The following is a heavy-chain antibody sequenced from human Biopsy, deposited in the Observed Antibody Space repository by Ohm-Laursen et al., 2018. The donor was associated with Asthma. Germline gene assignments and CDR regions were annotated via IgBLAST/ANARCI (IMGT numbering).Heavy chain of an antibody. Sequence: TLSLTCRVSGGYTGSSDHHWAWIRQAPGKGLEWIGFVFWSGSTHCSRSLERRVSISIDTATNEFSMKLWSVTPADTAVCFCARVVSYGDIYFGIDVWGPGNTVVVS. V-gene: IGHV4-30-4*01. CDR3: ARVVSYGDIYFGIDV. D-gene: IGHD4-17*01. CDR2: VFWSGST. J-gene: IGHJ6*02. CDR1: GGYTGSSDHH.